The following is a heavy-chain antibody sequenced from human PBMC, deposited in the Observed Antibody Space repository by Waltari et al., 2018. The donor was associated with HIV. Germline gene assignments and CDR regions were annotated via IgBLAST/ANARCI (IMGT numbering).Heavy chain of an antibody. CDR2: ISNRGTNK. J-gene: IGHJ4*02. Sequence: QVQLVESGGGLVKPGGSLRLSCAASGFSFSDSYMTWIRQAPGKGLELVSYISNRGTNKYYADSVKGRFTVSRDNAKNSLYLQMNSLRAEDTAVYYCARDRGYTYGPPDFWGQGTLVTVSS. CDR1: GFSFSDSY. V-gene: IGHV3-11*04. D-gene: IGHD5-18*01. CDR3: ARDRGYTYGPPDF.